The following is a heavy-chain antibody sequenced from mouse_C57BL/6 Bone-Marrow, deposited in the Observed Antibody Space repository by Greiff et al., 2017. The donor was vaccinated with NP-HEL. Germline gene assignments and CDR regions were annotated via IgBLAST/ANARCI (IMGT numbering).Heavy chain of an antibody. CDR3: ARPYYGSSYVDY. CDR1: GYTFTSYW. Sequence: QVQLQQLGAELVRPGTSVKLSCKASGYTFTSYWMHWVKQRPGQGLEWIGVIDPSDSYTNYNQKFKGKATLTVDTSSSTAYMQLSSLTSEDSAVYYCARPYYGSSYVDYWGQGTTLTVSS. J-gene: IGHJ2*01. CDR2: IDPSDSYT. V-gene: IGHV1-59*01. D-gene: IGHD1-1*01.